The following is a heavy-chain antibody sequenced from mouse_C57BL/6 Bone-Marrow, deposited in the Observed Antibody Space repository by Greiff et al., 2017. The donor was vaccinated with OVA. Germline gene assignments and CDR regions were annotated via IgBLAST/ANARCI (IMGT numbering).Heavy chain of an antibody. CDR3: AREDYDYDGDAMDY. D-gene: IGHD2-4*01. CDR2: IHPNSGST. V-gene: IGHV1-64*01. CDR1: GYTFTSYW. Sequence: QLQQPGAELVKPGASVKLSCKASGYTFTSYWMHWVKQRPGQGLEWIGMIHPNSGSTNYNEKFKSKATLTVDKSSSTAYMQLSSLTSEDSAVYYCAREDYDYDGDAMDYWGQGTSVTVSS. J-gene: IGHJ4*01.